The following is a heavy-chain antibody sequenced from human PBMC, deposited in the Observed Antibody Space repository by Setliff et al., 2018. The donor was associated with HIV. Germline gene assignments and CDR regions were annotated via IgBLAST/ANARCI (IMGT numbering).Heavy chain of an antibody. J-gene: IGHJ4*02. Sequence: SETLSLTCSVSGGSISSSGYYWAWIRQPPGKGLEWIGSIYYSGNTYYNPSVKSRVTISVDTFNNQFSLRLSSVTAADTAIYYCVGDGVNIKWHRLWGQGTLVTVSS. CDR1: GGSISSSGYY. V-gene: IGHV4-39*07. D-gene: IGHD5-12*01. CDR3: VGDGVNIKWHRL. CDR2: IYYSGNT.